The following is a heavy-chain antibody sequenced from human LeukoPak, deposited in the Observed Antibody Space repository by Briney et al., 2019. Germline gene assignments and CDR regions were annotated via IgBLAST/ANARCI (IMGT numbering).Heavy chain of an antibody. J-gene: IGHJ5*02. Sequence: PSQTLSLTCTVSGGSISSGGYYWRWIRQHPGKGLEWIGYIYYSGSTYYNPSLKSRVTISVDTSKNQFSLKLSSVPAADTAVYYCASGNSGYDTNNWFDPWGQGTLVTVSS. V-gene: IGHV4-31*03. CDR1: GGSISSGGYY. CDR3: ASGNSGYDTNNWFDP. CDR2: IYYSGST. D-gene: IGHD5-12*01.